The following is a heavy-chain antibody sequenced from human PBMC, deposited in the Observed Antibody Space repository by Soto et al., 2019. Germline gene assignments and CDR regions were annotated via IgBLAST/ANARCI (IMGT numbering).Heavy chain of an antibody. CDR2: ISYDGSNK. V-gene: IGHV3-30-3*01. CDR1: GFTFSSYA. D-gene: IGHD3-22*01. Sequence: QVQLVESGGGVVQPGRSLRLSCAASGFTFSSYAMHWVRQAPGKGLEWVAVISYDGSNKYYADSVKGRFTISRDSSKNTLYLQMNSLRAEDTAVYYCAREVGYDSSGSGGAFDIWGQGTMVTVSS. J-gene: IGHJ3*02. CDR3: AREVGYDSSGSGGAFDI.